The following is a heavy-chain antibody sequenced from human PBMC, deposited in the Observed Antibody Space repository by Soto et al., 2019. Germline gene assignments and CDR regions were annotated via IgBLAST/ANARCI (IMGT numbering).Heavy chain of an antibody. J-gene: IGHJ6*02. CDR3: ARELGYDFWSGYLGMDV. V-gene: IGHV3-48*03. Sequence: GGSLRLSCAASGFTFSSYEMNWVRQAPGKGLEWVSYISSSGSTIYYADSVKGRFTISRDNAKNSLYLQMNSLRAEDTAVYYCARELGYDFWSGYLGMDVWGQGTRVTVSS. CDR2: ISSSGSTI. CDR1: GFTFSSYE. D-gene: IGHD3-3*01.